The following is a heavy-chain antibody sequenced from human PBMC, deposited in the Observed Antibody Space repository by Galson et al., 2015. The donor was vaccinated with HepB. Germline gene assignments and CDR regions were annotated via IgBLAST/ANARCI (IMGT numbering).Heavy chain of an antibody. D-gene: IGHD3-10*01. CDR1: GFSFSHYA. V-gene: IGHV3-30*18. CDR3: AKDFEFGELLTPLVAD. J-gene: IGHJ4*02. CDR2: ISHDGRNQ. Sequence: SLRLSCAASGFSFSHYAMHWVRQAPGKGLEWVAVISHDGRNQYYTDSLRGRFTISRDNSKNTLYLQMSSLRVEDTAVYYCAKDFEFGELLTPLVADWGLGILVTVSS.